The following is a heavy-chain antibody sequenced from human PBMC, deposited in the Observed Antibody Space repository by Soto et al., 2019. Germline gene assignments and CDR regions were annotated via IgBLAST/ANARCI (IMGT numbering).Heavy chain of an antibody. CDR1: SAPISSGTYY. D-gene: IGHD6-13*01. Sequence: SETLSLTCTVSSAPISSGTYYWGWIRQPPGKGLEWIGSIYYTGRAYYNPPLKSRVTISVDTSKNQFSLKLSSVTAADTAVYYCARDPYSSSWYYFDYWGQGTLVTVSS. CDR2: IYYTGRA. CDR3: ARDPYSSSWYYFDY. J-gene: IGHJ4*02. V-gene: IGHV4-39*07.